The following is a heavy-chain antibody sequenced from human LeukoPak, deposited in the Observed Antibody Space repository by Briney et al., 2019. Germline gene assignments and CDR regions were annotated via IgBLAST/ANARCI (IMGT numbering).Heavy chain of an antibody. Sequence: SETLSLTCTVSGGSISSYYWSWIRQPAGKGLEWIGRIYTSGSTNYNPSLRSRVTMSVDPSKNQFSLKLSSVTAADTAVYYCARVTGATTRDYYYYYYMDVWGKGTTVTVSS. CDR1: GGSISSYY. V-gene: IGHV4-4*07. J-gene: IGHJ6*03. CDR2: IYTSGST. D-gene: IGHD1-26*01. CDR3: ARVTGATTRDYYYYYYMDV.